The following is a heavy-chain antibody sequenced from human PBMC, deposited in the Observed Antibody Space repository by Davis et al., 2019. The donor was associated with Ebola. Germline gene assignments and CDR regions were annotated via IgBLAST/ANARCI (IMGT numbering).Heavy chain of an antibody. CDR1: GYTLTSFG. J-gene: IGHJ6*02. V-gene: IGHV1-18*04. Sequence: ASVKVSCKASGYTLTSFGITWVRQAPGQGLEWMGWISGYNGHTNYAQKLQGRVTMTTDTSTSTAYMELRSLRSDDTAVYYCARQDLYGSMDVWGQGTTVTVSS. CDR2: ISGYNGHT. D-gene: IGHD2-8*01. CDR3: ARQDLYGSMDV.